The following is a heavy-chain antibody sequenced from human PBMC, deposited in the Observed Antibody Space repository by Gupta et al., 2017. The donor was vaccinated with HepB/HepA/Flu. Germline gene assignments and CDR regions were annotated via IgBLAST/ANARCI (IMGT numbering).Heavy chain of an antibody. J-gene: IGHJ6*01. CDR2: INPNSGST. Sequence: QVQLVQSCSEVKKPGASVKVSCKASGYTFTDYYIHCVRQAPGQGLQWMGWINPNSGSTTYANPFDGLVIITSDNYISKVFMELTSLTSEDTATHTLDRVEVDGGAESCLHSGLDVWG. D-gene: IGHD2-21*01. CDR3: DRVEVDGGAESCLHSGLDV. CDR1: GYTFTDYY. V-gene: IGHV1-2*02.